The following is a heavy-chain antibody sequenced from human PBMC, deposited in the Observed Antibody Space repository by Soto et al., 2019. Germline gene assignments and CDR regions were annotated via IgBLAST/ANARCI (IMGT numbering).Heavy chain of an antibody. CDR2: ISPYSGAT. Sequence: GASVKGSCKAPGYTFTDYYLHWVRQAPGQGLEWMGWISPYSGATYYAQMFQGWVTMTRVTSITPAYMELNRLTSGDTAVYYCAKGQLRKRDYYYYYGMDVWGQGTTVTVS. J-gene: IGHJ6*02. CDR1: GYTFTDYY. CDR3: AKGQLRKRDYYYYYGMDV. D-gene: IGHD2-2*01. V-gene: IGHV1-2*04.